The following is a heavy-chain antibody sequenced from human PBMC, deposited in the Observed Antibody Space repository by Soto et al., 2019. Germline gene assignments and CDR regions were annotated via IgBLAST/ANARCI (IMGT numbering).Heavy chain of an antibody. J-gene: IGHJ6*02. D-gene: IGHD2-2*01. V-gene: IGHV4-31*02. Sequence: PSETLSLTCTVSGGSISSGGYYWSWIRQHPGKGLEWIGYIYYSGSTYYNPSLKSRVTISVDTSKNQFSLKLSSVTAADTAVYYCARGGCSSTSCYEDYYYYGMDVWGQGTTVTVSS. CDR2: IYYSGST. CDR3: ARGGCSSTSCYEDYYYYGMDV. CDR1: GGSISSGGYY.